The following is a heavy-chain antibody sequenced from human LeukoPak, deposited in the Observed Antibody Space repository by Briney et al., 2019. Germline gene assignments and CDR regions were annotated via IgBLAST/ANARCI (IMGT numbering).Heavy chain of an antibody. CDR2: ISGSGGST. J-gene: IGHJ4*02. CDR1: GFTLSSYA. CDR3: AITVTRRFDY. Sequence: PGGSLRLSCAASGFTLSSYAMSWVRQAPGKGLEGVSAISGSGGSTYYADSVKGRFTISRHNSKNTLYLQMNSLRAEDTAVYYCAITVTRRFDYWGQGTLVTGSS. D-gene: IGHD4-17*01. V-gene: IGHV3-23*01.